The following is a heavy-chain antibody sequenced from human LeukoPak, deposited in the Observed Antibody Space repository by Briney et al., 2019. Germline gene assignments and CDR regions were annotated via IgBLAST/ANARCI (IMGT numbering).Heavy chain of an antibody. CDR1: GYTFTGYY. V-gene: IGHV1-2*02. D-gene: IGHD3-22*01. Sequence: ASVKVSCKASGYTFTGYYMHWVRQAPGQGLEWMGWINPNSGGTNYAQKFQGRVTMSRETSISTAYMELSRLRSDDTAVYYCARPYYYDRGVSFGAFDIWGQGTMVTVSS. CDR2: INPNSGGT. CDR3: ARPYYYDRGVSFGAFDI. J-gene: IGHJ3*02.